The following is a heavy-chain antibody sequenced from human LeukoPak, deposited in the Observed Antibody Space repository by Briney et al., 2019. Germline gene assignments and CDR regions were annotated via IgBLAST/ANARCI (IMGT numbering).Heavy chain of an antibody. D-gene: IGHD3-9*01. CDR1: GFTFSSYS. V-gene: IGHV3-21*04. CDR3: AKASTRDTGYYFDS. Sequence: GGSLRLSCAASGFTFSSYSMNWVRQAPGKGLEWVSSISSSSSYIYYADAVQGRFTISRDNSKNTLYLQMNSLRAEDTARYYCAKASTRDTGYYFDSWGQGTLVSVSS. J-gene: IGHJ4*02. CDR2: ISSSSSYI.